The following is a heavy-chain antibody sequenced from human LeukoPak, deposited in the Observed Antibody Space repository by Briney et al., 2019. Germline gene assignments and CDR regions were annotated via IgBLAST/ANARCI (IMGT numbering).Heavy chain of an antibody. J-gene: IGHJ4*02. CDR2: IYSGGST. D-gene: IGHD3-22*01. Sequence: PGGSLRLSCAASGFTVSSNYMSWVRQAPGKGLEWVSVIYSGGSTYYADSVKGRFTISRDNSKNTLYLQMNSLRVEDTAVYYCARDSYDSSGYYCPFDYWGQGTLVTVSS. V-gene: IGHV3-53*01. CDR3: ARDSYDSSGYYCPFDY. CDR1: GFTVSSNY.